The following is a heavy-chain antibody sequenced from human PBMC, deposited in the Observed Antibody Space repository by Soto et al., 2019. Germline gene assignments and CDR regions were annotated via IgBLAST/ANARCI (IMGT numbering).Heavy chain of an antibody. V-gene: IGHV3-33*08. D-gene: IGHD6-19*01. Sequence: PGGSLRLSCEASGFSVSSSHMIWVRQAPGKGLEWVAVIWYDGSNKYYADSVKGRFTISRDNSKNTLYLQMNSLRAEDTAVYYCARDSRVQWLGRNNWFDPWGQGTLVTVSS. J-gene: IGHJ5*02. CDR1: GFSVSSSH. CDR2: IWYDGSNK. CDR3: ARDSRVQWLGRNNWFDP.